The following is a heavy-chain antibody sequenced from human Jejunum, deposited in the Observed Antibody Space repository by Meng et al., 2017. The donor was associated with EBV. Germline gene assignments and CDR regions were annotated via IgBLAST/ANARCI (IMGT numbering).Heavy chain of an antibody. D-gene: IGHD3-3*01. V-gene: IGHV4-34*01. CDR1: GGAFGGYF. CDR2: INQVGST. CDR3: ARSGAIIGVQGAPDY. Sequence: QAQLQQGGAGLLKPSETLPLPCAVSGGAFGGYFWTWIRQAPGKGLEWIGEINQVGSTNYNPSLKSRVTISVDTSNIQFSLKVTSVTAADTAVYYCARSGAIIGVQGAPDYWGQGTLVTVSS. J-gene: IGHJ4*02.